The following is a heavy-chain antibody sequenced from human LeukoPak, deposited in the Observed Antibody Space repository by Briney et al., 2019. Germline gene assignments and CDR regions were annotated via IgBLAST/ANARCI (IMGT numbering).Heavy chain of an antibody. J-gene: IGHJ4*02. CDR3: ATRQSGAPTHFDY. Sequence: GGSLRLSCAASGFTVSSNYMSWVRQAPGKGLEWVSVIYSGGSTYYADSVKGRFTISRDNSKNTLYLQMNSLRAEDTAVYYCATRQSGAPTHFDYWGQGTLVTVSS. D-gene: IGHD2-15*01. CDR1: GFTVSSNY. CDR2: IYSGGST. V-gene: IGHV3-53*01.